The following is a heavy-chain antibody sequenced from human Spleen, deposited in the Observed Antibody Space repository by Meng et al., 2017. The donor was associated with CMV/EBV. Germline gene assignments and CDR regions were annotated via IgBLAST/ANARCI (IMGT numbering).Heavy chain of an antibody. J-gene: IGHJ4*02. CDR1: GGTFSSYA. V-gene: IGHV1-2*02. CDR3: ARDPYRGGCDY. CDR2: INPNSGGT. D-gene: IGHD3-16*01. Sequence: QVQLVQSGAEVKKPGSSVKVSCKASGGTFSSYAISWVRQAPGQGLEWMGWINPNSGGTNYAQKFQGRVTMTRDTSISTAYMELSRLRSDDTAVYYCARDPYRGGCDYWGQGTLVTVPS.